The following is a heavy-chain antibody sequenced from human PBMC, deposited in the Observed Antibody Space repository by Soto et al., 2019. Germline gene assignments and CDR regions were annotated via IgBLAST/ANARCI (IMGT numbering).Heavy chain of an antibody. CDR3: AKARCSTTNCYVPDY. CDR2: ISGSGASP. CDR1: GFTFSTYT. J-gene: IGHJ4*02. V-gene: IGHV3-23*01. Sequence: PGGSLRLSCAASGFTFSTYTMIWVRRAPGKGLEWVSAISGSGASPSYADSVQGRFTISRDNPKRTLYLQMNNLRAEDTAVYYCAKARCSTTNCYVPDYWGQGTLVTVSS. D-gene: IGHD2-2*01.